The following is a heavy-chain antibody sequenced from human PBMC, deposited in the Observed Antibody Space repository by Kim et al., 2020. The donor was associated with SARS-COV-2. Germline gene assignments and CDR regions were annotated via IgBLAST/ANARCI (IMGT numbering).Heavy chain of an antibody. J-gene: IGHJ5*02. V-gene: IGHV3-21*01. Sequence: GGSLRLSCAASGFTFSSYSMNWVRQAPGKGLEWVSSISSSSSYIYYADSVKGRFTISRDNAKNSLYLQMNSLRAEDTAVYYCARDGNWIAAGENWFDPWGQGTLVTVSS. CDR1: GFTFSSYS. D-gene: IGHD6-25*01. CDR3: ARDGNWIAAGENWFDP. CDR2: ISSSSSYI.